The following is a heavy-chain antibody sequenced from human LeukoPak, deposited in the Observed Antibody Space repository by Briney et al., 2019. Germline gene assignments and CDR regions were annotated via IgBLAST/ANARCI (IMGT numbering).Heavy chain of an antibody. J-gene: IGHJ4*02. D-gene: IGHD5-24*01. CDR2: INSDETIK. CDR1: GFPFRRYW. Sequence: GRSLRLSYTASGFPFRRYWMHWVRQAPGKGLVCVSGINSDETIKKNADSVKDRFSLPRDNAKNTLFLQMNSLRADDTAVYYCARDDAYGYIHYFDYWGQGTLVTVSS. V-gene: IGHV3-74*01. CDR3: ARDDAYGYIHYFDY.